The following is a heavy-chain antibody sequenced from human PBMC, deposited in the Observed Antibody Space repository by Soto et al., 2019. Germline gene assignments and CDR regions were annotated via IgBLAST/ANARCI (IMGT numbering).Heavy chain of an antibody. CDR2: IIPIFGTA. J-gene: IGHJ5*02. CDR1: GGTFSSYA. D-gene: IGHD2-8*01. V-gene: IGHV1-69*13. CDR3: ARTEICTNGVCYIRGWFDP. Sequence: SVKVSCKASGGTFSSYAISWVRQAPGQGLEWMGGIIPIFGTANYAQKFQGRVTITADESTSTAYMELSSLRSEDTAVYYCARTEICTNGVCYIRGWFDPCGQGTLVTVSS.